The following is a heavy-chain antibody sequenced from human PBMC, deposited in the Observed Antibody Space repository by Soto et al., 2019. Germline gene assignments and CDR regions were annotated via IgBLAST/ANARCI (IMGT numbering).Heavy chain of an antibody. J-gene: IGHJ4*02. D-gene: IGHD3-22*01. CDR1: GFAFSYHG. Sequence: QVQLVESGGGVVQPGTSLRLSCAASGFAFSYHGIHWVRQAPAKGLEWVAVTWSGGRGEYYADSVWGRFTISRDNSKTNVYLQMNSLRVEDTAVYYCAKDDDTSSHYSLLDFRGQGTLVTVSS. CDR3: AKDDDTSSHYSLLDF. V-gene: IGHV3-33*06. CDR2: TWSGGRGE.